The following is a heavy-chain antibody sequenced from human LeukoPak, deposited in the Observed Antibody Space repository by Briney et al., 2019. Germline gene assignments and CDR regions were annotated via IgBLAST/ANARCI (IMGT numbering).Heavy chain of an antibody. D-gene: IGHD3-10*01. V-gene: IGHV3-30*02. CDR3: ARAKPKNMVRGLIMRRESRYYFDY. CDR2: IRYDGRNK. J-gene: IGHJ4*02. Sequence: GGSLRLSCAASGFTFSSYGMHWVRQAPGKGLDWVAFIRYDGRNKYYADSVKGRFTISRDNSKSTLYIQMNSLRAEDTAVYYCARAKPKNMVRGLIMRRESRYYFDYWGQGTLVTVSS. CDR1: GFTFSSYG.